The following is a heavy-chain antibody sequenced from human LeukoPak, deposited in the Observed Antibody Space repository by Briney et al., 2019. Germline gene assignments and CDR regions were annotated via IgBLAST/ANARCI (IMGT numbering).Heavy chain of an antibody. D-gene: IGHD1-26*01. CDR3: ATAGIVGATRDFDY. J-gene: IGHJ4*02. CDR1: GFTFSNYA. CDR2: ISGGGAST. Sequence: GSLRLSCAASGFTFSNYAMSWVRQAPGKGLEWVSAISGGGASTYYADSVKGRFTISRDNSKNTLYLQMNSLRAEDTAVYYCATAGIVGATRDFDYWGQGTLVTVSS. V-gene: IGHV3-23*01.